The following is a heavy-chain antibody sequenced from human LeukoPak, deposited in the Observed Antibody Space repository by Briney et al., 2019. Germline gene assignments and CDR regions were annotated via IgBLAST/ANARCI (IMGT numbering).Heavy chain of an antibody. V-gene: IGHV1-2*02. Sequence: ASVKVSCKASGYTFTGYYMHWVRQAPGQGLEWMGWINPNSGGTNYAQKFQGRVTMTRDTSISTAYMELSGLRSGDTAVYYCARETAHYYDSSGYENWFDPWGQGTLVTVSS. CDR3: ARETAHYYDSSGYENWFDP. CDR1: GYTFTGYY. D-gene: IGHD3-22*01. J-gene: IGHJ5*02. CDR2: INPNSGGT.